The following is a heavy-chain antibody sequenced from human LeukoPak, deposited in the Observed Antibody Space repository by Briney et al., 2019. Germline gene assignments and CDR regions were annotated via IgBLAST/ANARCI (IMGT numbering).Heavy chain of an antibody. J-gene: IGHJ4*02. V-gene: IGHV3-23*01. CDR3: AKDPRVDSSVATPCH. Sequence: GGSLRLSCAASGFTFTSYAMSWFRQAPGKGLEWVSAVSGSGGSTYYADSVKGRFTISRDKSKSTLFLQMNSLRAEDTAIYYCAKDPRVDSSVATPCHWGQGTLVTVPS. CDR1: GFTFTSYA. D-gene: IGHD3-9*01. CDR2: VSGSGGST.